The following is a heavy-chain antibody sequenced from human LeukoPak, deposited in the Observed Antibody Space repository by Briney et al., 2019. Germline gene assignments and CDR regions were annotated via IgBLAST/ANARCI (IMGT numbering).Heavy chain of an antibody. CDR2: ISYDGSNK. J-gene: IGHJ4*02. CDR3: VRDLGGRSGH. Sequence: GGSLRLSCAASGFTFSSYAMHWVRQAPGKGLEWVAVISYDGSNKYYADSVKGRFTISRDNAKNTLYLQMNSLRVEDTAMYHCVRDLGGRSGHWGQGTLVTVSS. CDR1: GFTFSSYA. D-gene: IGHD1-26*01. V-gene: IGHV3-30*04.